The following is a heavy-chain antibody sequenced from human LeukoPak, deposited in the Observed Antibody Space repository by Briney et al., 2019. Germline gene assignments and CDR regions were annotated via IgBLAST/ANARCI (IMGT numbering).Heavy chain of an antibody. J-gene: IGHJ4*02. D-gene: IGHD2-8*01. CDR2: IDVDGGT. CDR1: GITVSKNH. V-gene: IGHV3-66*01. CDR3: ARGNGAFDY. Sequence: GGSLRLSCAVSGITVSKNHMSWVRQAPGKGLEWVSVIDVDGGTYYADTVKARFTIYRDNSKNTLYFQMNSLRAEDTAVYYCARGNGAFDYWGRGTLVTVSS.